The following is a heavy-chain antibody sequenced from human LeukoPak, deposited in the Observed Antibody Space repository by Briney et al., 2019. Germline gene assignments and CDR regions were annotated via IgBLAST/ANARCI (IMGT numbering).Heavy chain of an antibody. CDR1: GGSISSYY. CDR2: IYYSGST. D-gene: IGHD5-18*01. Sequence: SETLSLTCTVSGGSISSYYWSWIRQPPGKGLEWIGYIYYSGSTNYDPSLKSRVTISVDTSKNQFSLKLSSVTAADTAVYYCARGGWQRWSYSDYWGRGTLVTVSS. J-gene: IGHJ4*02. V-gene: IGHV4-59*12. CDR3: ARGGWQRWSYSDY.